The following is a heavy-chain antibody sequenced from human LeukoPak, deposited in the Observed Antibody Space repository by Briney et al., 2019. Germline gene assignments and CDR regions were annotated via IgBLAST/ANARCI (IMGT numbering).Heavy chain of an antibody. J-gene: IGHJ4*02. V-gene: IGHV1-24*01. CDR3: ATLTSGIAVAGTTDY. CDR1: GYTLTELS. D-gene: IGHD6-19*01. CDR2: FDPEDGET. Sequence: ALVKVSCKVSGYTLTELSMHWVRQAPGKGLEWMGGFDPEDGETIYAQKFQGRVTMTEDTSTDTAYMELSSLRSEDTAVYYCATLTSGIAVAGTTDYWGQGTLVTVSS.